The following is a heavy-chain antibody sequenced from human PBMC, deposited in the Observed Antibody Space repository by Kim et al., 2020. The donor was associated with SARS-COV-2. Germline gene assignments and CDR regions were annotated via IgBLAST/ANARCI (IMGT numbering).Heavy chain of an antibody. J-gene: IGHJ6*01. CDR1: GFIFSDYP. CDR3: ARPQCTTNTHHHYYG. D-gene: IGHD1-26*01. Sequence: GGSLRLSCVGSGFIFSDYPIHWVRQAPGRGLEWLAVISHDGWEEFYADSVMGRFPVSRDNSDNTVYVQLNSLEAEDTAGYYCARPQCTTNTHHHYYG. CDR2: ISHDGWEE. V-gene: IGHV3-30*03.